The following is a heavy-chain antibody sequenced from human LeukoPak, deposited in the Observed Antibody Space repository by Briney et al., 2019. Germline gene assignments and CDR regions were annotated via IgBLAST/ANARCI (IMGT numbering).Heavy chain of an antibody. CDR3: ARVSTMVRGVMTFDP. CDR1: GYTFTGYY. Sequence: ASVKVSCKASGYTFTGYYMHWVRQAPGQGLEWMGRINPNKGGTNYPQKFQGRVTMTRDTSISTAYMELSRLRSDDTAVYYCARVSTMVRGVMTFDPWGQGTLVTVSS. V-gene: IGHV1-2*06. CDR2: INPNKGGT. J-gene: IGHJ5*02. D-gene: IGHD3-10*01.